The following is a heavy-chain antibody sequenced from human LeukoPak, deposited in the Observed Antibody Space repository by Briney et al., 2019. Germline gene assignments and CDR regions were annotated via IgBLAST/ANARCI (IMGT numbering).Heavy chain of an antibody. V-gene: IGHV3-30*02. D-gene: IGHD3-3*01. Sequence: PGGSLRLSCAASGFTFSSYGMHWVRQAPGKGLEWVAFIRYDGSNKYYADSVKGRFTISRDNSKNTLYLQMNSLRAEDTAVYYCAKDLDWLVGVVIPYYYMDVWGKGTTVTVSS. J-gene: IGHJ6*03. CDR3: AKDLDWLVGVVIPYYYMDV. CDR2: IRYDGSNK. CDR1: GFTFSSYG.